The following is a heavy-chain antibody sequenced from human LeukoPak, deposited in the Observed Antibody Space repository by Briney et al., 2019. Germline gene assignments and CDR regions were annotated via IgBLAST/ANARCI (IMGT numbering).Heavy chain of an antibody. CDR2: INPNSGGT. CDR1: GYTFTGHY. D-gene: IGHD5-12*01. CDR3: ARGQYSGYDYFDY. J-gene: IGHJ4*02. Sequence: ASVKVSCKASGYTFTGHYMHWVRQAPGQGLEWMGWINPNSGGTNYAQKFQGRVTMTRDTSISTAYMELSRLRSDDTAVYYCARGQYSGYDYFDYWGQGTLVTVSS. V-gene: IGHV1-2*02.